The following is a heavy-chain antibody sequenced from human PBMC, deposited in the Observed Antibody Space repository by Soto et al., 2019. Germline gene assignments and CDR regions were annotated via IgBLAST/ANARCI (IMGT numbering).Heavy chain of an antibody. J-gene: IGHJ4*02. CDR2: VYHSGTT. CDR3: AVPGRGDFDY. V-gene: IGHV4-4*02. CDR1: GASIGTNNW. D-gene: IGHD5-12*01. Sequence: PSETLSLTCAVSGASIGTNNWWSWVRQPPGKGLEWIGEVYHSGTTNCNPSLKSRVTISIDKSKNQFPLTLTSMTAADTALYYCAVPGRGDFDYWSQGTLVTVSS.